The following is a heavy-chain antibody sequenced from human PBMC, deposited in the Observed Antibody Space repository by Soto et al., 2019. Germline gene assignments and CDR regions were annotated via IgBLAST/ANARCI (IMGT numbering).Heavy chain of an antibody. CDR1: GYPFTSTY. J-gene: IGHJ5*01. CDR2: IDPNGGRT. Sequence: QVHLLQSGAEVKKPGASVKVSCKASGYPFTSTYMHWVRQAPGQGLEWMGVIDPNGGRTIYAEKFHGRLTLTRDTSTATDYRPLSSLRPEGTAVHLCASDQSYNGLYWWLDSGGQGTLVTVSS. CDR3: ASDQSYNGLYWWLDS. V-gene: IGHV1-46*01. D-gene: IGHD3-10*01.